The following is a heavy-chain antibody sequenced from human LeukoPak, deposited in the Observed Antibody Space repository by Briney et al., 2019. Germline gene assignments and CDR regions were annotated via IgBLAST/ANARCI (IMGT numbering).Heavy chain of an antibody. D-gene: IGHD5-18*01. CDR1: GYTFTGYY. CDR3: AREYFYSYGYRGDYFDY. V-gene: IGHV1-2*04. CDR2: INPNSGGT. Sequence: ASVKVSCKASGYTFTGYYMHWVRQAPGQGLEWMGWINPNSGGTNYAQKFQGWVTMARDTSISTAYMELSRLRSDDTAVYYCAREYFYSYGYRGDYFDYWGQGTLVTVSS. J-gene: IGHJ4*02.